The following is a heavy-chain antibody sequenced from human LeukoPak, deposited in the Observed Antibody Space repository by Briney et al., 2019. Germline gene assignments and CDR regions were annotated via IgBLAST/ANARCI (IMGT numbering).Heavy chain of an antibody. CDR1: GGSFSGYY. CDR3: ASEPASYCGGDCYSGAFDY. D-gene: IGHD2-21*02. CDR2: INHSGST. J-gene: IGHJ4*02. V-gene: IGHV4-34*01. Sequence: PSETLSLTCAVYGGSFSGYYWSWIRQPPGKGLEWIGEINHSGSTNYNPSLKSRVTISVDTSKNRFSLKLSSVTAADTAVYYCASEPASYCGGDCYSGAFDYWGQGTLVTVSS.